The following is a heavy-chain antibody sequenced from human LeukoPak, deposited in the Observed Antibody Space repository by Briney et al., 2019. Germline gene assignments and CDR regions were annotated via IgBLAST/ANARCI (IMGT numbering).Heavy chain of an antibody. CDR1: GFTFSSYS. Sequence: GGSLRLSCAASGFTFSSYSMNWVRQAPGKGLEWVSSISSSSSYIYYADSVKGRFTISRDNAKNSLYLQMNSLRAEDTAVYYCARDPRVQLERFDYWGQGTLVTVSS. V-gene: IGHV3-21*01. D-gene: IGHD1-1*01. CDR3: ARDPRVQLERFDY. J-gene: IGHJ4*02. CDR2: ISSSSSYI.